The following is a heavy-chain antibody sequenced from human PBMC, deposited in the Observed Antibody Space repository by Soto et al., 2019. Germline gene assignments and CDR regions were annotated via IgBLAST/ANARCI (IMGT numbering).Heavy chain of an antibody. CDR3: ASGIQLWLRRINNGYSG. V-gene: IGHV1-69*01. Sequence: QVQLVQSGAEVNKPESSVKVSCTAPGGTFSTYAISWVRQAPGQGLEWMGGIIPMFGTANYAQRFQDRVTNTADESTNTVYMELSSLRSEDTAVYFCASGIQLWLRRINNGYSGWGQGTLVTVSS. CDR1: GGTFSTYA. CDR2: IIPMFGTA. J-gene: IGHJ4*02. D-gene: IGHD5-18*01.